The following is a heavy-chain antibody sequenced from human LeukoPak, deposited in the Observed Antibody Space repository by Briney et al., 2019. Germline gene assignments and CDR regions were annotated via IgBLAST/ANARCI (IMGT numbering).Heavy chain of an antibody. D-gene: IGHD3/OR15-3a*01. CDR1: GFTFTSSA. Sequence: GTSVKVSCKASGFTFTSSALQWVRQARGQRLEWVGWSDVGSGNTNYAQNFQERVTITRDMATSTPYMELSRLRAEDTAVYYCSARSDWGSWMDVWSQGTTVTVSS. CDR3: SARSDWGSWMDV. V-gene: IGHV1-58*01. CDR2: SDVGSGNT. J-gene: IGHJ6*02.